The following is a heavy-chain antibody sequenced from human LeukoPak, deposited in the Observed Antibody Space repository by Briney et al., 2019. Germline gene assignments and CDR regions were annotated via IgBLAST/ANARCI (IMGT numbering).Heavy chain of an antibody. D-gene: IGHD6-19*01. CDR2: ISYDGSNK. CDR3: ATQQWLVSDFDY. CDR1: GFTFSSYA. Sequence: PGGSLRLSCAASGFTFSSYAMHWVRQAPGKGLEWVAVISYDGSNKYYADSVKGRFTISRDNSKNTLYLQMNSLRAEDTAVYYCATQQWLVSDFDYWGQGTLVTVSS. J-gene: IGHJ4*02. V-gene: IGHV3-30*04.